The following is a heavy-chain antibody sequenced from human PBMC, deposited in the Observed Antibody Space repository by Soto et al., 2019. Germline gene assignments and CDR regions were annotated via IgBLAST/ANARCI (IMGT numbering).Heavy chain of an antibody. Sequence: TGESLKISCXGSGYTFPSYWIGWVRQMPGKGLEWMGIISLGDSDTRYSPSFQGQVTISVDKSISTAYLQWSSLKASDTAMYYCARGVGDNLVYFDNWGQGALVTVSS. D-gene: IGHD2-21*01. J-gene: IGHJ4*02. CDR2: ISLGDSDT. V-gene: IGHV5-51*01. CDR3: ARGVGDNLVYFDN. CDR1: GYTFPSYW.